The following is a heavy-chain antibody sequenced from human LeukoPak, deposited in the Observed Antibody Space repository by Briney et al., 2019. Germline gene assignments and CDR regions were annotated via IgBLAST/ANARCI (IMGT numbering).Heavy chain of an antibody. Sequence: ASVKVSCKASGYTFNSYDISWVRQAPGQGLEWMAWISTYNGNTNYAQKVQGRVTMTTDTSTSTAYMKLRSLRSDDTAVYYCARVLRYDFWSAYYFDYWGQGTLVTVSS. J-gene: IGHJ4*02. D-gene: IGHD3-3*01. CDR1: GYTFNSYD. CDR2: ISTYNGNT. V-gene: IGHV1-18*01. CDR3: ARVLRYDFWSAYYFDY.